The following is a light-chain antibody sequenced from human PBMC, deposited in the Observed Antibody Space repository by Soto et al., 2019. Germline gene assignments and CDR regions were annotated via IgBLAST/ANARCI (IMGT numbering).Light chain of an antibody. CDR3: QQYNNWPPWT. CDR2: DAS. CDR1: QSITNR. Sequence: DIQMTQSPSTLSASVGDRVTITCRASQSITNRLAWHQQKPGKAPQVLIFDASNLESGVPSRFSGSGSGTEFSLTITSLQPDDFAVYYCQQYNNWPPWTFGQGTRWIS. V-gene: IGKV1-5*01. J-gene: IGKJ1*01.